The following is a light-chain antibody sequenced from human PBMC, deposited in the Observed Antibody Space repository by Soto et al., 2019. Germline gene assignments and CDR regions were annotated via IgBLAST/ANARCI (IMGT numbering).Light chain of an antibody. CDR2: EDK. CDR3: QSYDSNNHVI. CDR1: SGSFASNY. J-gene: IGLJ2*01. Sequence: NFMLTQPHSVSESPGKTVTISCTRSSGSFASNYVQWYQQRSGSAPTAVIYEDKQRPSGVPDRFSGSIDSSSNSASLTISGLKTEDEADYYCQSYDSNNHVIFGGGTKLTVL. V-gene: IGLV6-57*04.